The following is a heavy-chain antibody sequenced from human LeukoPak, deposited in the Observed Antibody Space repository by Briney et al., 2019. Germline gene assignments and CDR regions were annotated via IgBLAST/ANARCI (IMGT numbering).Heavy chain of an antibody. Sequence: GGSLRLSCAASGFTFSSYGMSWVRQAPGKGLEWVSAISGSGGSTYYADSVKGRFTISRDNAKNSLYLQMNSLRAEDTAVYYCARGAPPLVGATGDYWGQGTLVTVSS. CDR1: GFTFSSYG. V-gene: IGHV3-23*01. D-gene: IGHD1-26*01. J-gene: IGHJ4*02. CDR3: ARGAPPLVGATGDY. CDR2: ISGSGGST.